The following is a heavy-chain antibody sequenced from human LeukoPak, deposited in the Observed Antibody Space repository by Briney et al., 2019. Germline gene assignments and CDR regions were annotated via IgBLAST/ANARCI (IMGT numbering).Heavy chain of an antibody. CDR1: GFTVSSNY. D-gene: IGHD5-18*01. J-gene: IGHJ4*02. Sequence: PGGSLRLSCAASGFTVSSNYMSWVRQAPGKGLEWVSVIYSGGSTYYADSVKGRFTISRDNSKNTLYLQMNSLRAEDTAVYYCARAPPRGYSYGLSGQGYWGQGTLVTVSS. CDR2: IYSGGST. CDR3: ARAPPRGYSYGLSGQGY. V-gene: IGHV3-66*01.